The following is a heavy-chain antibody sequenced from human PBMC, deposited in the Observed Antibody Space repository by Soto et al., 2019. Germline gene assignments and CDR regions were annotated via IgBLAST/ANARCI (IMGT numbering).Heavy chain of an antibody. Sequence: KVTCKASGYTFTSYGISWVRQAPGQGLEWMGWISAYNGNTNYAQKLQGRVTMTTDTSTSTAYMELRSLRSDDTAAYYCARGTAKRGTLPDVWGQGTTVTVSS. CDR2: ISAYNGNT. CDR1: GYTFTSYG. D-gene: IGHD1-1*01. V-gene: IGHV1-18*04. J-gene: IGHJ6*02. CDR3: ARGTAKRGTLPDV.